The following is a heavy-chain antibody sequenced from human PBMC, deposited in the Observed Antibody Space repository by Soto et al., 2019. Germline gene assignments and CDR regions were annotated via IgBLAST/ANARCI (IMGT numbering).Heavy chain of an antibody. Sequence: SETPSLTCAVCGGSVSSNNWWSWVRQPPGKGLEWIGEIFQSGSTYYSPSLKSRVTISVDKSKNQFSLKLTSVTAADTAVYYCARVYSGSYSDYWGQGTLVTVSS. CDR2: IFQSGST. V-gene: IGHV4-4*02. J-gene: IGHJ4*02. D-gene: IGHD1-26*01. CDR3: ARVYSGSYSDY. CDR1: GGSVSSNNW.